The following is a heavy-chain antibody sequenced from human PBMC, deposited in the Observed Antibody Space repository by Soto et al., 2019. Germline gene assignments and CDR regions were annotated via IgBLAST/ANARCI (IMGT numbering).Heavy chain of an antibody. Sequence: GGSLRLSCAASGFTFSNYAMSWVRQAHGKGLEWVSGITATGGSTYHADSVNGRFTISRDNSKNILYLQLSSLRVGDTALYYCAKRWSGNNWTIRGVFDLWGQGTMVTVSS. J-gene: IGHJ3*01. CDR2: ITATGGST. D-gene: IGHD3-10*01. CDR3: AKRWSGNNWTIRGVFDL. CDR1: GFTFSNYA. V-gene: IGHV3-23*01.